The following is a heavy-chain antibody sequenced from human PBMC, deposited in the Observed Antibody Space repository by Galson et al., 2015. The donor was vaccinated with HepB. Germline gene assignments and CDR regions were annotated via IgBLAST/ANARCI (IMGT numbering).Heavy chain of an antibody. D-gene: IGHD3-10*01. Sequence: SLRLSCAASGFTFSSYWMSWVRQAPGKGLEWVANIKQDGSEKYYVDSVKGRFTISRDNAKNSLYLQMNSLRAEDTAVYYCTRVRFRDKAFDIWGQGTMVTVSS. V-gene: IGHV3-7*05. CDR3: TRVRFRDKAFDI. J-gene: IGHJ3*02. CDR2: IKQDGSEK. CDR1: GFTFSSYW.